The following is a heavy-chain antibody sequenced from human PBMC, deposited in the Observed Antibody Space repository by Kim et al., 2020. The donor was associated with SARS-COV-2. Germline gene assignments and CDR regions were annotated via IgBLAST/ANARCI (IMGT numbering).Heavy chain of an antibody. Sequence: ASVKVSCKASGYTFTSYYMHWVRQAPGQGLEWMGIINPSGGSTSYAQKFQGRVTMTRDTSTSTVYMELGSLRSEDTAVYYCARQDYYDSSGYHNYYYYGMDVWGQGTTVTGSS. V-gene: IGHV1-46*01. CDR3: ARQDYYDSSGYHNYYYYGMDV. CDR2: INPSGGST. CDR1: GYTFTSYY. D-gene: IGHD3-22*01. J-gene: IGHJ6*02.